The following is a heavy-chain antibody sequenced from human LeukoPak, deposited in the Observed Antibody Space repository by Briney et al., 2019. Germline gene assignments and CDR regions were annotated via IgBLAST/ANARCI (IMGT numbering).Heavy chain of an antibody. V-gene: IGHV7-4-1*02. D-gene: IGHD3-10*01. Sequence: ASVKVSCKASGYTFNKYAVNWVRQAPGQGLEWMGWINTNTGNPSYARDFTGRFVFSLDTSVNSAFLQINDLKAEDTAFYYCTLGSYWGQGTLVTVSS. CDR1: GYTFNKYA. J-gene: IGHJ4*02. CDR3: TLGSY. CDR2: INTNTGNP.